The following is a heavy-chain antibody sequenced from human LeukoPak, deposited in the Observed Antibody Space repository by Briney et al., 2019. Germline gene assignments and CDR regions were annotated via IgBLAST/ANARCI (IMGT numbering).Heavy chain of an antibody. CDR3: ARGRGYSHQTFDY. J-gene: IGHJ4*02. CDR2: IHYRGST. V-gene: IGHV4-59*12. Sequence: PSETLSLTCTVSGGSISSYYWSWIRQPPGKGLEWIGYIHYRGSTNYNPSLKSRVTISVDTSKNQFSLKLSSVTAADTAVYYCARGRGYSHQTFDYWGQGTLVTVSS. CDR1: GGSISSYY. D-gene: IGHD5-18*01.